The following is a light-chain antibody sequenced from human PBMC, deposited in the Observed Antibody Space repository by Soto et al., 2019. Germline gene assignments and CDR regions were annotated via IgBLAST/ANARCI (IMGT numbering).Light chain of an antibody. CDR3: ASWAGSLNACV. CDR1: CSNIGTNS. J-gene: IGLJ1*01. V-gene: IGLV1-44*01. Sequence: QSVLNQPPSMSGTPGQKVTISCSGRCSNIGTNSVSWYQQFPGAAPKVLIYSSSRRPSGVPDRFSGSNSGTSASLAISGLRSEDEADYYCASWAGSLNACVFGTGTKLTVL. CDR2: SSS.